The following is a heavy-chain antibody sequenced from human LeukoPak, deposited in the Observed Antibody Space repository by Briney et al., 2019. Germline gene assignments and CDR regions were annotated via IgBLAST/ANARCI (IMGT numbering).Heavy chain of an antibody. CDR1: GFTFSSYE. Sequence: PGGSLRLSCAASGFTFSSYEMNWVRQAPGKGLEWVSYISSSGSTIYSADSVKGRFTISRDNAKHSLYLQMNSLRAEDTAVYYCARVKEYYYYYMDVWGKGTTVTVSS. CDR2: ISSSGSTI. J-gene: IGHJ6*03. CDR3: ARVKEYYYYYMDV. V-gene: IGHV3-48*03.